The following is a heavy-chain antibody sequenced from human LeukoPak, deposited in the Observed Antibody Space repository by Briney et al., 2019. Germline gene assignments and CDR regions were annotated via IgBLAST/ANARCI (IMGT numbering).Heavy chain of an antibody. CDR3: ARALCSGGSCYHFDY. D-gene: IGHD2-15*01. CDR1: GYTFTGYY. Sequence: ASVKVSCKASGYTFTGYYMHWVRQAPGQGLEWMGWINPNSGGTNYAQSFQGRVTMTRDTSISTAYMELSRLRSDDTAVYYCARALCSGGSCYHFDYWGQGTLVTVSS. CDR2: INPNSGGT. V-gene: IGHV1-2*02. J-gene: IGHJ4*02.